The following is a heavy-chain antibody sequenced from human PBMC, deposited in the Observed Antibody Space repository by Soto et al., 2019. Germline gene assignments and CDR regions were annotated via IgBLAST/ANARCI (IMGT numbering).Heavy chain of an antibody. V-gene: IGHV1-69*13. CDR1: GGTFRSFG. CDR2: IIPVFGRP. J-gene: IGHJ1*01. CDR3: AREASGYDF. Sequence: GXSVEVSFKASGGTFRSFGISWVRQAPGQGLEWMGGIIPVFGRPNYAQRFRGRLTITADESTNTSYMELIDLTSEDTAVYYCAREASGYDFWGQGTQVTVSS. D-gene: IGHD5-12*01.